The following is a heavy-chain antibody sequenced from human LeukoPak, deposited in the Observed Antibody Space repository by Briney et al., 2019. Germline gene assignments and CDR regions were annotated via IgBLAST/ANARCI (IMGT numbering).Heavy chain of an antibody. V-gene: IGHV1-69*05. CDR1: GGTFSSYA. Sequence: PTASVKVSCKASGGTFSSYAISWVRQAPGQGLEWMGGIIPIFGTANYAQKLQGRVTMTTDTSTSTAYMELRSLRSDDTAVYYCARDSSDYVWGTGVPYDYWGQGTLVTVSS. CDR2: IIPIFGTA. CDR3: ARDSSDYVWGTGVPYDY. D-gene: IGHD3-16*01. J-gene: IGHJ4*02.